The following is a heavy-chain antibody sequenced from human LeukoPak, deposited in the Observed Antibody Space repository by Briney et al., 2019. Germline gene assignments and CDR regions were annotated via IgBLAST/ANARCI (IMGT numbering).Heavy chain of an antibody. D-gene: IGHD6-13*01. CDR3: AKDGYSSSWYYFDY. CDR1: GFTFSHYA. V-gene: IGHV3-23*01. Sequence: GGSLRLSCAASGFTFSHYAXSWVRQAPGKGLEWVSGIRGSGGNTYYADSVKGRFTISRDNSKNTLYLQMNSLRAEDTAVYYCAKDGYSSSWYYFDYWGQGTLVTVSS. CDR2: IRGSGGNT. J-gene: IGHJ4*02.